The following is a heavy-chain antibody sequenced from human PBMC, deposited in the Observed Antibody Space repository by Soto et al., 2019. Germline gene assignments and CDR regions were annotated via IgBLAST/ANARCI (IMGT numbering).Heavy chain of an antibody. J-gene: IGHJ5*02. CDR3: VRVSCSGGSCYSAFDP. D-gene: IGHD2-15*01. CDR2: IYHSGST. Sequence: QVQLQESGPGLVKPSGTLSLTCAVSSGSISSSNWWSWVRQPPGKGLEWIGEIYHSGSTNYNPSLKSRVTISVDKSKNHFSLKLSSVTAADTAVYYCVRVSCSGGSCYSAFDPWGQGTLVTVSS. V-gene: IGHV4-4*02. CDR1: SGSISSSNW.